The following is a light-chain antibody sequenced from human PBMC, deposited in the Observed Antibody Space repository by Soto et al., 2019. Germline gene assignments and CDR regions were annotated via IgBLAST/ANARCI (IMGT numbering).Light chain of an antibody. CDR1: QSVSSN. Sequence: EIVLTQSPGTLSLSPGERATLSCRASQSVSSNLAWYQQKPGQAPRLLIYGASTRATGIPARFCGSGSGTEFTLTISSLQSEDFAVYYCQQYKGTFGQGTKVDIK. CDR3: QQYKGT. J-gene: IGKJ1*01. V-gene: IGKV3-15*01. CDR2: GAS.